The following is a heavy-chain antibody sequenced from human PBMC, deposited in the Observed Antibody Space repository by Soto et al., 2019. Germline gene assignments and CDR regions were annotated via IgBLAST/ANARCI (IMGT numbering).Heavy chain of an antibody. CDR3: ARGYYYDFWSGYSPKWWFDP. CDR2: IYYSGST. D-gene: IGHD3-3*01. CDR1: GGSISSYY. Sequence: PSETLSLTCTVSGGSISSYYWSWIRQPPGKGLGWIGYIYYSGSTNYNPSLKSRVTISVDTSKNQFSLKLSSVTAADTAVYYCARGYYYDFWSGYSPKWWFDPWGQGTLVTVSS. V-gene: IGHV4-59*01. J-gene: IGHJ5*02.